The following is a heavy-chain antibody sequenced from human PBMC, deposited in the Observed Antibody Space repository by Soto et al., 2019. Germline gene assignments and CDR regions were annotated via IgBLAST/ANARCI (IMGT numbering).Heavy chain of an antibody. J-gene: IGHJ4*02. CDR2: IYPRGSAT. CDR1: RFTFSSFS. Sequence: EVQLLESGGNLVQFGGSLRLSCVASRFTFSSFSMSWVRQAPGRGLQWVSSIYPRGSATFYADAVKGRFAISRDNSKNTVYLQMNSLRADDTAVYYCAKDRLGDSGWDIDYWGQGTLVIVSS. D-gene: IGHD1-26*01. CDR3: AKDRLGDSGWDIDY. V-gene: IGHV3-23*01.